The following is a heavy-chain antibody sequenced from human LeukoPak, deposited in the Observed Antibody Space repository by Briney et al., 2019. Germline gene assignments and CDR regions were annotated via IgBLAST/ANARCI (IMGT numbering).Heavy chain of an antibody. Sequence: GASVKVSCKASGGTFTNYAINWVRQATGQGLEWMGWMNPKSGDTGYSQKFQGRVFITRDTSINTAYMELSSLRSEDAAVYYCARVPYDYVWGSYRHDAFDIWGQGTMVTVSS. CDR1: GGTFTNYA. CDR2: MNPKSGDT. J-gene: IGHJ3*02. D-gene: IGHD3-16*02. V-gene: IGHV1-8*03. CDR3: ARVPYDYVWGSYRHDAFDI.